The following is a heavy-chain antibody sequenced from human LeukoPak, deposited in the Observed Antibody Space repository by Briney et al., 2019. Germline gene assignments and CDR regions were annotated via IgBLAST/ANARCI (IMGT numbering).Heavy chain of an antibody. V-gene: IGHV1-8*01. J-gene: IGHJ4*02. CDR1: VYTFTSCD. D-gene: IGHD6-19*01. CDR3: TRGSSGRRDN. CDR2: MNPNSGNT. Sequence: ASVKVTCKASVYTFTSCDINWVRQATGQGLEWMGWMNPNSGNTGYGQSFQGRITMTRDISIGTAYMELSNLTSEDTAIYYCTRGSSGRRDNWGQGTLVTVSA.